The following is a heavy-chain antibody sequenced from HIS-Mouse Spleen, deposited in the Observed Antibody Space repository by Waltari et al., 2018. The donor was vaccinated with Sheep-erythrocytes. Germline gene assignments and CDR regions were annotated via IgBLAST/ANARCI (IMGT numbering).Heavy chain of an antibody. D-gene: IGHD1-1*01. CDR2: ISYDVRNK. CDR3: AKVRTVNYWYFDL. V-gene: IGHV3-30*18. Sequence: QVQLVESGGGVVQPGRSLRLSCAASGFPFSSYGMHWVRQAPGEVMEWVEVISYDVRNKYYADSVKGRLTISRDNSKNTLYLQMNSLRAEDTAVYYCAKVRTVNYWYFDLWGRGTLVTVSS. CDR1: GFPFSSYG. J-gene: IGHJ2*01.